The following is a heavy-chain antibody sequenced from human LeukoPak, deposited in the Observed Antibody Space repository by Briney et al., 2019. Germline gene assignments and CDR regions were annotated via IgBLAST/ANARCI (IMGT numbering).Heavy chain of an antibody. V-gene: IGHV3-23*01. CDR1: GFTFSSYA. CDR3: ATYSGSYFGFDY. CDR2: ISGSGGST. D-gene: IGHD1-26*01. J-gene: IGHJ4*02. Sequence: GGSLRLSCAASGFTFSSYAMSWVRQAPGKGLEWVSAISGSGGSTYYADSVKGRFTISRDNSKNTLYLQMNSLRAEDTAMYYCATYSGSYFGFDYWGQGTLVTVSS.